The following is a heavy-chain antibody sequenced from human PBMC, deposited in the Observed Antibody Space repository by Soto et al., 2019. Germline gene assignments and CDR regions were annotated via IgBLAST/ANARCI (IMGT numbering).Heavy chain of an antibody. CDR1: GGTFSSYT. Sequence: SVKVSCKASGGTFSSYTISWVRQAPGQGLEWMGRIIPILGIANYAQKFQGRVTITADKSTSTAYMELSSLRSEDTAVYYCARDSSLGSGYDFGDDYWGQGTLLTVSS. V-gene: IGHV1-69*04. D-gene: IGHD5-12*01. CDR3: ARDSSLGSGYDFGDDY. J-gene: IGHJ4*02. CDR2: IIPILGIA.